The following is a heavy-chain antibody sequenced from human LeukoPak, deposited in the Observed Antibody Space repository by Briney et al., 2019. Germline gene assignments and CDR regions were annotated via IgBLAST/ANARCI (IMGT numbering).Heavy chain of an antibody. CDR1: GGTFSSYA. V-gene: IGHV1-69*13. Sequence: GASVKVSCKASGGTFSSYAISWVRQAPGQGLEWMGGIIPIFGTANYAQKFQGRVTITADESTSTAYMELSSLRSEDTAVYYCARDVPVLAGYHILFDYWGQGTLVTVSS. CDR3: ARDVPVLAGYHILFDY. D-gene: IGHD3-9*01. J-gene: IGHJ4*02. CDR2: IIPIFGTA.